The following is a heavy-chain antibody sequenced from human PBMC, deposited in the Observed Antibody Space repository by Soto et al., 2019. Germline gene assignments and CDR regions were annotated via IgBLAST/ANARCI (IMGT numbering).Heavy chain of an antibody. CDR3: ARAIGYYGMDV. CDR2: INSDGSST. V-gene: IGHV3-74*01. D-gene: IGHD3-22*01. CDR1: GFSFSNCW. Sequence: EVQLVESGGGLVQPGGSLRLSCAASGFSFSNCWMHWVRQAPGMGLVWVSHINSDGSSTTYADSVKGRFTISRDNSKNTLYLQMNSLIAEDTAVYYCARAIGYYGMDVWGQGTTVTGSS. J-gene: IGHJ6*02.